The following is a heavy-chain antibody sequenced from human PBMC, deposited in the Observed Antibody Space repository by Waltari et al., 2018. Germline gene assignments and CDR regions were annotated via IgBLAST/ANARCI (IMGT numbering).Heavy chain of an antibody. Sequence: EVQLVQSGAEVKKPGATVKISCKVSGYTFTDYYMHWVQQAPGKGLEWMGLVDPEDGETIYAEKFQGRVTITADTSTDTAYMELSSLRSEDTAVYYCATDLNQYTRIAVGATFDYWGQGTLVTVSS. D-gene: IGHD6-19*01. CDR1: GYTFTDYY. CDR2: VDPEDGET. V-gene: IGHV1-69-2*01. CDR3: ATDLNQYTRIAVGATFDY. J-gene: IGHJ4*02.